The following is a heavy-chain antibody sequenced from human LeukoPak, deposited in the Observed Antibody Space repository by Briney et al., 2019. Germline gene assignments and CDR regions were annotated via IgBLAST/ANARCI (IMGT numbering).Heavy chain of an antibody. J-gene: IGHJ4*02. CDR1: GFTFSTYG. CDR2: ISSDGSNK. CDR3: AKGSGGSGSFYNHFDC. Sequence: PGGSLRLSCAAFGFTFSTYGMTWVRQAPGKGLEWVAVISSDGSNKYYADSVKGRFTIPRDNSKNTLSLQMNSLRTEDTAVFYCAKGSGGSGSFYNHFDCWGQGTLVTVSS. D-gene: IGHD3-10*01. V-gene: IGHV3-30*18.